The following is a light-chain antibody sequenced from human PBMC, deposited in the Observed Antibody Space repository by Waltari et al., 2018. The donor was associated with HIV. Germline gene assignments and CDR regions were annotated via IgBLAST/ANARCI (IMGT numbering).Light chain of an antibody. CDR1: QSISSY. Sequence: DIQMTQSPSSLSASVGDRVTITCQASQSISSYLNWYQQKPGKAPKLLIYAASSLQSGVPSRFSGSGSGTDFTLTISSLQPEDFATYYCQQSYSTPPGTFGGGTKVEIK. J-gene: IGKJ4*01. V-gene: IGKV1-39*01. CDR3: QQSYSTPPGT. CDR2: AAS.